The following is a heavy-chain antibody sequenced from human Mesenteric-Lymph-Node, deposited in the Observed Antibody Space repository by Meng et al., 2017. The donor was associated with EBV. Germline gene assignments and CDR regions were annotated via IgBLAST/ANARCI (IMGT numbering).Heavy chain of an antibody. Sequence: VQRLQSGFELKKPGASVKFSCKASGYTFTSYAMNWVRQAPGQGLEWMGWINTNTGNPTYAQGFTGRFVFSLDTSVSTAYLQISSLKAEDTAVYYCARGYSSSWYNFQHWGQGTLVTVSS. J-gene: IGHJ1*01. V-gene: IGHV7-4-1*02. CDR3: ARGYSSSWYNFQH. CDR2: INTNTGNP. CDR1: GYTFTSYA. D-gene: IGHD6-13*01.